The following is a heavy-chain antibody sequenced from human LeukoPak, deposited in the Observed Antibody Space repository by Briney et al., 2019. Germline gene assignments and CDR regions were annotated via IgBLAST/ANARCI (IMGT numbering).Heavy chain of an antibody. CDR1: GFTFSSYS. V-gene: IGHV3-48*02. D-gene: IGHD2-15*01. CDR2: ISSSSSTI. CDR3: ARDGGPCSGGSCYPPYYYGMDV. Sequence: QSGGSLRLSCAASGFTFSSYSMNWVRQAPGKGLEWVSYISSSSSTIYYADSVKGRFTISRDNAKNSLYLQMNSLRDEDTAVYYCARDGGPCSGGSCYPPYYYGMDVWGQGTTVTVSS. J-gene: IGHJ6*02.